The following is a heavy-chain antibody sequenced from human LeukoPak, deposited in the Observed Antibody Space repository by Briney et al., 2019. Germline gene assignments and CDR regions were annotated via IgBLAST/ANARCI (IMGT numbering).Heavy chain of an antibody. J-gene: IGHJ3*02. CDR3: ARDRGSYYDSSGNQAFDI. CDR1: GGTFSSYA. V-gene: IGHV1-69*04. Sequence: SVKVSCKASGGTFSSYAISWVRQAPGQGLEWMGRIIPILGIANYAQKFQGRVTITADKSTSTAYMELSSLRSEDTAVYYCARDRGSYYDSSGNQAFDIWGQGTMVTVSS. CDR2: IIPILGIA. D-gene: IGHD3-22*01.